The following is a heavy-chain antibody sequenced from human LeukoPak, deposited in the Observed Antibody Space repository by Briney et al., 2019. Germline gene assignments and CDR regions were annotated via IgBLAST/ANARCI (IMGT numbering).Heavy chain of an antibody. D-gene: IGHD3-16*01. CDR1: GFTFSSSW. CDR3: ARDPGYESWSPFWGGMDV. J-gene: IGHJ6*04. CDR2: ITRDGSST. V-gene: IGHV3-74*01. Sequence: GGSLRLSCAASGFTFSSSWMHWVRQAPGKGLVWVSRITRDGSSTTYADSVKGRFTTSRDNAKNTLYLQMDSLRDDDTAVYYCARDPGYESWSPFWGGMDVWGNGATVIVSS.